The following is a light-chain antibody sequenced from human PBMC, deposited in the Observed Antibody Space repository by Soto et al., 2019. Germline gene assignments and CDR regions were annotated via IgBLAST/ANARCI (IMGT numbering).Light chain of an antibody. CDR1: SSDVGGYNY. J-gene: IGLJ2*01. CDR2: DVT. Sequence: QSALTQPASVSGSPGQSITISCTGTSSDVGGYNYVSWYQQHPGKAPKLIIYDVTNRPSGVSSRFSGSKSGNTASLTISGLQAEDEADYYCTSSTSINTRVFGGGTKVTVL. V-gene: IGLV2-14*03. CDR3: TSSTSINTRV.